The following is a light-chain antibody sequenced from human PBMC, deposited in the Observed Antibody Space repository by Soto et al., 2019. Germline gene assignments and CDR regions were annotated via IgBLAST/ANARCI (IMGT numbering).Light chain of an antibody. J-gene: IGKJ5*01. CDR3: QQFRSFPIT. Sequence: DIQMTQSPSSLSASVGDRVTSTCRASQDIGSHLAWYQQKPEKAPKSLIYFASTLQSGVPSRFSASGSGTDFTLTISSLQPEDFATYYCQQFRSFPITFGQGTRLKIK. CDR1: QDIGSH. CDR2: FAS. V-gene: IGKV1D-16*01.